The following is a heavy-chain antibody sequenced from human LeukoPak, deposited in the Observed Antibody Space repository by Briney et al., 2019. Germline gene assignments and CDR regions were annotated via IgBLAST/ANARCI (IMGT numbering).Heavy chain of an antibody. J-gene: IGHJ6*02. Sequence: GGSLGLSCAASGFTFSSYSMNWVRQAPGKGLEWVSYISSSSSTIYYADSVKGRFTISRDNAKNSLYLQMNSLRAEDTAVYYCARDHRDVLLWFGDHSPTMDVWGQGTTVTVSS. CDR3: ARDHRDVLLWFGDHSPTMDV. D-gene: IGHD3-10*01. CDR1: GFTFSSYS. CDR2: ISSSSSTI. V-gene: IGHV3-48*04.